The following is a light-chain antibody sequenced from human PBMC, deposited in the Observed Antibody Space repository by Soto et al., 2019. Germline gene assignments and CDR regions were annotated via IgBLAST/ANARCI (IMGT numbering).Light chain of an antibody. CDR1: QSVSSS. CDR3: QQYKNWPL. J-gene: IGKJ5*01. CDR2: GAS. V-gene: IGKV3-15*01. Sequence: IVLTQSPGTLSLPPGEGATLSYRASQSVSSSFLTWYQQKPGQAPRLLLYGASTRATGIPVRFSGSGFGTEFTLTISSLQSEDFAVYYCQQYKNWPLFGQGTRLEIK.